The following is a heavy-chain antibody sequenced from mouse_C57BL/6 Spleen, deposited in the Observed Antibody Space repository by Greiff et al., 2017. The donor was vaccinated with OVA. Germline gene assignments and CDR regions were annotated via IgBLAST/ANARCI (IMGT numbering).Heavy chain of an antibody. J-gene: IGHJ1*03. CDR3: ARGGYDGYCWYFDV. D-gene: IGHD2-3*01. CDR2: IYPRSGNT. V-gene: IGHV1-81*01. CDR1: GYTFTSYG. Sequence: VQRVETGAELARPGASVKLSCKASGYTFTSYGISWVKQRTGQGLEWIGEIYPRSGNTYYNEKFKGKATLTADKSSSTAYMELRSLTSEDSAVYFCARGGYDGYCWYFDVWGTGTTVTVSS.